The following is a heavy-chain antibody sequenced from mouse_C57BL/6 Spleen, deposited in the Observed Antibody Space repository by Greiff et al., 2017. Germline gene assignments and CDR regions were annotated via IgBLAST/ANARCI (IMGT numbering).Heavy chain of an antibody. CDR3: VRDRDYYGSSYAMDY. Sequence: EVKLVESGGGLVQPKGSLKLSCAASGFTFNTYAMHWVRQAPGKGLEWVARIRRKSSNYATYYADSVKDRFTISRDDSQSMLYLQMNNLKTEDTAMYYCVRDRDYYGSSYAMDYWGQGTSVTVSS. J-gene: IGHJ4*01. CDR2: IRRKSSNYAT. CDR1: GFTFNTYA. D-gene: IGHD1-1*01. V-gene: IGHV10-3*01.